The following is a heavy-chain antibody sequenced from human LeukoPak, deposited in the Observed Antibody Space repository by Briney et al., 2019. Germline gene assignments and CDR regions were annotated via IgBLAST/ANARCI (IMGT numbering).Heavy chain of an antibody. CDR1: GGSFSGYY. CDR2: INHSGGT. V-gene: IGHV4-34*01. J-gene: IGHJ4*02. D-gene: IGHD6-13*01. CDR3: ARGGRSSRLDY. Sequence: PSETLSLTCAVYGGSFSGYYWSWIRQPPGKGLEWIGEINHSGGTNYNPSLKSRVTISVDTSKNQFSLKLNSVTAADTAVYYCARGGRSSRLDYWGQGTLVTVSS.